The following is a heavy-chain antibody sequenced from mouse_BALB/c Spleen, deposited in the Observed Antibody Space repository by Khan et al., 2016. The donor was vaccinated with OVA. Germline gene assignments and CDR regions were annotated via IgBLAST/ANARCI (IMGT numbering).Heavy chain of an antibody. CDR3: ARLHSYGSNYYFDY. V-gene: IGHV5-12-1*01. Sequence: EVELVESGGGLVKPGGSLKLSCAASGFAFNNYDMSWVRQTPEKRLDWVAYISSGGTTTYYPDTVKGRFTVSRDNAKNTLYLQMSSLKSEDTAMYYCARLHSYGSNYYFDYWGQGTTLTVSS. D-gene: IGHD1-1*01. CDR1: GFAFNNYD. J-gene: IGHJ2*01. CDR2: ISSGGTTT.